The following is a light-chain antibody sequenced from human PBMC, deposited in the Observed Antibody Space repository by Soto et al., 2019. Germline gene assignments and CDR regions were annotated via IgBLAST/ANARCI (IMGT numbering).Light chain of an antibody. V-gene: IGLV2-23*01. J-gene: IGLJ2*01. CDR3: CSYAGSVTVT. CDR2: ATT. CDR1: SNDVGNYNL. Sequence: QSALTQPASVSGSPGQSITISCTGTSNDVGNYNLVSWYQQHPGKAPKLIIYATTKRPSGVSNRYSGSKSGNTASLTISGLQAEDEANYHFCSYAGSVTVTFGGGTKLTVL.